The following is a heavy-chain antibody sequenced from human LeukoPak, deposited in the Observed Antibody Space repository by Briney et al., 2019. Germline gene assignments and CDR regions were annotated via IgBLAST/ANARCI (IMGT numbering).Heavy chain of an antibody. Sequence: GGSLRLSCAASGFTFSSYAMHWVRQAPGKGLEWVAVISYDGSNKYYADSVKGRFTISRDNAKNSLYLQMNSLRDEDTAVYYCARAVGDDVDYWGQGTLVTVSS. CDR2: ISYDGSNK. J-gene: IGHJ4*02. CDR3: ARAVGDDVDY. V-gene: IGHV3-30-3*01. D-gene: IGHD4-17*01. CDR1: GFTFSSYA.